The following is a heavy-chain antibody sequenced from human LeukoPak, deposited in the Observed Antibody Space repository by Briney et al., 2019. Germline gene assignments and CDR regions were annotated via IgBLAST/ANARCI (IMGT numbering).Heavy chain of an antibody. Sequence: PGGSLRLSCAASGFTFSNYGMSWVRQAPGKGLEWVSSISGSGGTTYYADSVKGRFTISRDKSKNTLYLQMNSLRPEDTAVYYCARDRLPSHQDDFDYWGQGTLVTVSS. CDR1: GFTFSNYG. CDR3: ARDRLPSHQDDFDY. V-gene: IGHV3-23*01. D-gene: IGHD3-3*01. J-gene: IGHJ4*02. CDR2: ISGSGGTT.